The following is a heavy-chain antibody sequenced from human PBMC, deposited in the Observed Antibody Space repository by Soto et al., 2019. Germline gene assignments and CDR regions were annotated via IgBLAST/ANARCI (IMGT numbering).Heavy chain of an antibody. J-gene: IGHJ4*02. CDR2: IIHSGRT. V-gene: IGHV4-34*12. CDR3: ARRGGGTYPYYFDY. CDR1: GGSFSGQY. D-gene: IGHD3-16*01. Sequence: SESLSHTCAVYGGSFSGQYWSWIRQPPGKGLEWIGEIIHSGRTNYNPSLKSRVSISLDTSRNQFSLKLSSVTAADTAVYYCARRGGGTYPYYFDYWGRGTLVTVSS.